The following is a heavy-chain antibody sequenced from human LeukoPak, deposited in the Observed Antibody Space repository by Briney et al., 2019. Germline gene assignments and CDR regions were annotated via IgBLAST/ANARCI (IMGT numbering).Heavy chain of an antibody. CDR3: ARHLPGTGLSWFDP. CDR1: GYTFTGYY. Sequence: GASVKVSCKASGYTFTGYYMHWVRQAPGQGLEWMGWINPNSGDTDYAQKFQGRVTMTRDTSISTAYLQWSSLKASDTAMYYCARHLPGTGLSWFDPWGQGTLVTVSS. CDR2: INPNSGDT. J-gene: IGHJ5*02. V-gene: IGHV1-2*02. D-gene: IGHD2-8*02.